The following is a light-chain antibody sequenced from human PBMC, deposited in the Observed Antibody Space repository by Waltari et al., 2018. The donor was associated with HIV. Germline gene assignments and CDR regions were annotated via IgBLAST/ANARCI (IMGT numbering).Light chain of an antibody. V-gene: IGLV2-14*01. Sequence: QSALTQPASVSGSPGQSITISCTGTSDDIGLYNFVSWYQKHPDKAPQLIIYGNTNRPAVVSYRCSGSKSDNTASLTMSGLQAEDEADYYCSSFATSDTLLFGGGTKLTVL. J-gene: IGLJ2*01. CDR3: SSFATSDTLL. CDR2: GNT. CDR1: SDDIGLYNF.